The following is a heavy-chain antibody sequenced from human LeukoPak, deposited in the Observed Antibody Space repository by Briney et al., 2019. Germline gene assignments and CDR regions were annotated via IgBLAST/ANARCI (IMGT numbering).Heavy chain of an antibody. CDR1: GFTFSSYA. J-gene: IGHJ4*02. D-gene: IGHD3-22*01. CDR3: AKVGEGGSGPHYYDSSGYYYFDY. Sequence: GGSLRLSCAASGFTFSSYAMSWVRQAPGKGLEWVSAISGSGGSTYYADSVKGRFTISRDNSKNTLYLQMNSLRAEDTAVYYCAKVGEGGSGPHYYDSSGYYYFDYWGQGTLVTVSS. V-gene: IGHV3-23*01. CDR2: ISGSGGST.